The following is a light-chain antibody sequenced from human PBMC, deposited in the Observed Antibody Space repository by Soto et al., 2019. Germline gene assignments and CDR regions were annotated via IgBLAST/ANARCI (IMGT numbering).Light chain of an antibody. CDR1: QTISRT. J-gene: IGKJ1*01. Sequence: VQTTQSPSSLSASVGDRVTITCRGSQTISRTLNWYQHKPGKAPPPLSSRASNLQSGVPSRFTGSGSGTEFTLTISSLQTDDFATSYCQQYNSYFWTLGQGTRSIS. V-gene: IGKV1-16*01. CDR3: QQYNSYFWT. CDR2: RAS.